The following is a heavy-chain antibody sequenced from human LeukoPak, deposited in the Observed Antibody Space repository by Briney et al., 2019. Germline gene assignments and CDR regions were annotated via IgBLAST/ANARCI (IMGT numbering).Heavy chain of an antibody. V-gene: IGHV4-30-2*01. CDR1: GGSNSSGGYY. D-gene: IGHD3-22*01. CDR3: ARGSYYDSSGYKQVGRVGNYYYGMDV. CDR2: IYHSGST. Sequence: PSQTLSLTCTVSGGSNSSGGYYWSSIRQPPAKGLEWIGYIYHSGSTYYNPSLKSRVTISVDRSKNQFSLKLSSVTAADTAVYYCARGSYYDSSGYKQVGRVGNYYYGMDVWGQGTTVTVSS. J-gene: IGHJ6*02.